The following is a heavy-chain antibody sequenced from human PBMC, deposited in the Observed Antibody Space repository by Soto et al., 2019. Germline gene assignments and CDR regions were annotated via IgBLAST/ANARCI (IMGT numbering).Heavy chain of an antibody. CDR1: GFTFSDYG. CDR2: IWYDGSEK. V-gene: IGHV3-30*02. J-gene: IGHJ4*02. Sequence: QVQLVESGGGVVQPGASLRLSCAASGFTFSDYGMHWVRQAPGKGLQWVALIWYDGSEKRYAESVKGRFTVSRDNAKHTVYLQMNGLGVEDTAVYYCAKELFQQVVPTHVGNWGQGTLVTVAS. D-gene: IGHD6-13*01. CDR3: AKELFQQVVPTHVGN.